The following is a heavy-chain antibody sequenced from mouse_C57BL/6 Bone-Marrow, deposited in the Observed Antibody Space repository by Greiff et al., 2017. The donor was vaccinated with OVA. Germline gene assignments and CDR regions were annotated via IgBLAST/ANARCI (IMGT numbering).Heavy chain of an antibody. CDR1: GFTFSSYA. J-gene: IGHJ3*01. V-gene: IGHV5-4*01. D-gene: IGHD2-2*01. CDR2: ISDGGSYT. CDR3: ARDYGYDWFAY. Sequence: EVKVEESGGGLVKPGGSLKLSCAASGFTFSSYAMSWVRQTPEKRLEWVATISDGGSYTYYPDNVKGRFTISRDNAKNNLYLQMSHLKSEDTAMYYCARDYGYDWFAYWGQGTLVTVSA.